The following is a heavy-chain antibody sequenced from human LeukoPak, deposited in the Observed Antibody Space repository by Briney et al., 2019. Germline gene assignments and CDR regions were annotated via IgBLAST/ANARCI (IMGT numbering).Heavy chain of an antibody. CDR1: GFTFDNND. J-gene: IGHJ4*02. V-gene: IGHV3-13*01. Sequence: GGSLRLSCEVSGFTFDNNDMHWVRQTTGKGLEWVSAIGSAGYAYYADSVRGRFTITRENAKQSLYLQMNSLRVEDTAVYHCVRQPDSARYGFDYWGRGTQVTVSS. D-gene: IGHD1-14*01. CDR3: VRQPDSARYGFDY. CDR2: IGSAGYA.